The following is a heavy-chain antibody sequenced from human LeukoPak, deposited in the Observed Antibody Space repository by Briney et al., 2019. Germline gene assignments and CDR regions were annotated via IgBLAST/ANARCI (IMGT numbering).Heavy chain of an antibody. V-gene: IGHV4-61*01. CDR1: GGSVSSGSYY. CDR2: IYYGGST. D-gene: IGHD2-21*02. CDR3: TSYPDCSRACYSRAEYFHQ. Sequence: SETLSLTCTVSGGSVSSGSYYWSWIRQPPGRGLEWIGYIYYGGSTKYNPSLKSRVTIAVDTSKNQFSLKLSSVGAADTAVYYCTSYPDCSRACYSRAEYFHQWGQGTLVTVSS. J-gene: IGHJ1*01.